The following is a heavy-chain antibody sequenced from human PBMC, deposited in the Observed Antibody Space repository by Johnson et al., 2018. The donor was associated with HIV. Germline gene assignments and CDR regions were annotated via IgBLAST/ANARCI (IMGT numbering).Heavy chain of an antibody. Sequence: EKLVESGGGLVQPGGSLRLSCAASGFTFSSYWMSWVRQAPGKGLEWVANIKQDGREKSSVGSGKGRFTISRDNAKNSLYLQMNSLRAEDTALYYCAKDLAVAAMGSFDIWGQGTMVTVSS. CDR1: GFTFSSYW. V-gene: IGHV3-7*03. CDR3: AKDLAVAAMGSFDI. J-gene: IGHJ3*02. D-gene: IGHD6-19*01. CDR2: IKQDGREK.